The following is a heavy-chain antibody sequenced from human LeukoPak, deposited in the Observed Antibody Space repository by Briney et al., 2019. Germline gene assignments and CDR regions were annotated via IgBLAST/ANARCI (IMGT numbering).Heavy chain of an antibody. Sequence: KASQTLSLTCTVSGGSICSGSYYWSWIRQPAGKGLEWIGRIYTSGSTNYNPSLKSRVTISVDTSKNQFSLKLSSVTAADTAVYYCAREAYYYDSSGLNGNAFDIWGQGTMVTVSS. J-gene: IGHJ3*02. CDR3: AREAYYYDSSGLNGNAFDI. CDR1: GGSICSGSYY. D-gene: IGHD3-22*01. CDR2: IYTSGST. V-gene: IGHV4-61*02.